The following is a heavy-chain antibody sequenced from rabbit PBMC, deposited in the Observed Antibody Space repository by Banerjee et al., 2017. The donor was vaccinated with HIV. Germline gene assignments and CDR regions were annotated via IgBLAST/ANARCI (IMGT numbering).Heavy chain of an antibody. CDR3: ARGGDDEWWYAFDL. D-gene: IGHD2-1*01. J-gene: IGHJ4*01. CDR2: INTISGDT. V-gene: IGHV1S45*01. Sequence: QEQLEESGGDLVKPEGSLTLTCTASGFSFSSSYWICWVRQAPGKGLEWIACINTISGDTVYATWAKGRFTISKASWTTVTLQMTSLTAADTATYFCARGGDDEWWYAFDLWGPGTLVTVS. CDR1: GFSFSSSYW.